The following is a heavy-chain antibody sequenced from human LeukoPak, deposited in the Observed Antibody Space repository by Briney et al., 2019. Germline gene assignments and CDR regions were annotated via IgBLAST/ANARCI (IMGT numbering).Heavy chain of an antibody. V-gene: IGHV3-53*01. CDR3: ARVSKSYGSGSRDYYYYMDV. Sequence: GGSLRLSCAASGFTVSSNYMSWVRQAPGKGLEWVSVIYSGGSTYYADSVKGRFTISRDNSKNTLYLQMNSLRAEDTAVYYCARVSKSYGSGSRDYYYYMDVWGKGTTVTISS. CDR2: IYSGGST. J-gene: IGHJ6*03. CDR1: GFTVSSNY. D-gene: IGHD3-10*01.